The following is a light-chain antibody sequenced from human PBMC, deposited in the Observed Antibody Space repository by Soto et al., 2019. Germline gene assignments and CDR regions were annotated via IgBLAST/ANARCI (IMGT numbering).Light chain of an antibody. CDR3: MKGTHWPIT. CDR2: KVS. J-gene: IGKJ5*01. Sequence: DVVMTQSPLFMPVTLGQQASLSCRSNPSLVHSDGIAYFSWFQQRPGRSQRRLIYKVSNRDSGVPARFSGSGSGTDFALKISRVEAEEVGVYYCMKGTHWPITVGHGTRLAIK. V-gene: IGKV2-30*02. CDR1: PSLVHSDGIAY.